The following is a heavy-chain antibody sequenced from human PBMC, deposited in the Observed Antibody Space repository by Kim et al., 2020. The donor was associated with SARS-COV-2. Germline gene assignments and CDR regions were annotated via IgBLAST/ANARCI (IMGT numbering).Heavy chain of an antibody. V-gene: IGHV1-69*13. CDR2: IIPIFGTA. J-gene: IGHJ5*02. D-gene: IGHD3-22*01. CDR3: ARVWYDYDSSGYHS. Sequence: SVKVSCKASGGTFSSYAISWVRQAPGQGLEWMGGIIPIFGTANYAQKFQGRVTITADESTSTAYMELSSLRSEDTAVYYCARVWYDYDSSGYHSWGQGTLVTVSS. CDR1: GGTFSSYA.